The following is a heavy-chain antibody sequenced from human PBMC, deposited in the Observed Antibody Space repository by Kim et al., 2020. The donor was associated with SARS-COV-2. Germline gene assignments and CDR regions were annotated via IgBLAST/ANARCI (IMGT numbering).Heavy chain of an antibody. J-gene: IGHJ6*02. Sequence: GGSLRLSCAASGFTFDDYAMHWVRQAPGKGLEWVSGISWNSGSIGYADSVKGRFTISRDNAKKSLYLQMNSLRVADTALYYCARVWNPSGSYYYYGVDVWGQGTTVTVSS. CDR3: ARVWNPSGSYYYYGVDV. CDR2: ISWNSGSI. V-gene: IGHV3-9*01. D-gene: IGHD1-1*01. CDR1: GFTFDDYA.